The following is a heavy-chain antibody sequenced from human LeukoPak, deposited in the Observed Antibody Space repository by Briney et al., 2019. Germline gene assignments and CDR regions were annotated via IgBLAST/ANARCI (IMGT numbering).Heavy chain of an antibody. V-gene: IGHV3-33*06. CDR1: GFTFSSYG. J-gene: IGHJ3*02. D-gene: IGHD3-22*01. Sequence: GGSLRLSCAASGFTFSSYGMHWVRQAPGKGLEWVAVIWYDGSNKYYADSVKGRFTISRDNSKNTLYLQMNSLRAEDTAVYYCANRAGYYDSSGYSLDDAFDIWGQGTMVTVSS. CDR3: ANRAGYYDSSGYSLDDAFDI. CDR2: IWYDGSNK.